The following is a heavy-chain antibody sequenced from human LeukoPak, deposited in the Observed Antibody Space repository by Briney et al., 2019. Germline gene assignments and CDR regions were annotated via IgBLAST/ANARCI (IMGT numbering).Heavy chain of an antibody. CDR3: ATLTGGLRYFDWILDY. Sequence: SVKVSCKASGGTFSSYAISWVRQAPGQGLEWMGGLITIFGTANYAQKFQGRVTITADESTSTAYMELSSLRSEDTAVYYCATLTGGLRYFDWILDYWGQGTLVTVSS. CDR2: LITIFGTA. J-gene: IGHJ4*02. D-gene: IGHD3-9*01. V-gene: IGHV1-69*13. CDR1: GGTFSSYA.